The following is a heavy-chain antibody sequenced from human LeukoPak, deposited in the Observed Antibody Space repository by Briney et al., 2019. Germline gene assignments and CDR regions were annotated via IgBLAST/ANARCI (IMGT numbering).Heavy chain of an antibody. D-gene: IGHD5-12*01. CDR3: AKAGWRGGYDLSVH. V-gene: IGHV3-23*01. J-gene: IGHJ4*02. CDR2: ISGSGGST. Sequence: GGSLRLSCAASGFTFSSYAMSWVRQAPGKGLEWVSAISGSGGSTYYADSVKGRFTISRDNSKNTLYLQMSSLRAEDTAVYYCAKAGWRGGYDLSVHWGQGTLVTVSS. CDR1: GFTFSSYA.